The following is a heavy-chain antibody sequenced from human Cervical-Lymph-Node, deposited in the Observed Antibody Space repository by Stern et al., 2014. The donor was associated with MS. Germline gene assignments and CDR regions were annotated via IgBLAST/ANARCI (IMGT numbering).Heavy chain of an antibody. CDR1: GFTFSSYG. V-gene: IGHV3-33*01. CDR2: IWYDGSNN. J-gene: IGHJ6*02. D-gene: IGHD6-13*01. Sequence: VQLEESGGGVVQPGRSLRLSCAASGFTFSSYGMHWVRQAPGKGLEWVAVIWYDGSNNYYADSVKGRFTISRDNSKTTLYLQMNSLRAEDTAVYYCARSSSPSPYYYYGMDVWGQGTTVTVSS. CDR3: ARSSSPSPYYYYGMDV.